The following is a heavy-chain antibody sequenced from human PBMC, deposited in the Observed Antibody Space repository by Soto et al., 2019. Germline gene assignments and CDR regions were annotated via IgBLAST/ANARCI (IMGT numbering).Heavy chain of an antibody. D-gene: IGHD3-10*01. CDR1: GGSISSSSYY. V-gene: IGHV4-39*01. CDR3: ARNLRITMVRGVTEVDY. J-gene: IGHJ4*02. Sequence: SETLSLTCTVSGGSISSSSYYWGWIRQPPGKGLEWIGSIYYSGSTYYNPSLKSRVTISVDTSKNQFSLKLSSVTAADTAVYYCARNLRITMVRGVTEVDYWGQGTLVTVSS. CDR2: IYYSGST.